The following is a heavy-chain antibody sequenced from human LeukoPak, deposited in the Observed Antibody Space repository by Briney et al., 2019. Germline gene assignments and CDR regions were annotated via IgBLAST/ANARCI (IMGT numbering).Heavy chain of an antibody. V-gene: IGHV4-34*01. CDR3: ARGARVAQGSRPIDY. J-gene: IGHJ4*02. CDR2: INHSGST. D-gene: IGHD4-23*01. CDR1: GGSFSGYY. Sequence: SETLSLTCAVYGGSFSGYYWSWIRQPPGKGLEWIGEINHSGSTNYNPSLKSRVTISVDTSKNQFSLKLSSVTAADTAVYYCARGARVAQGSRPIDYWGQGTLVSVSS.